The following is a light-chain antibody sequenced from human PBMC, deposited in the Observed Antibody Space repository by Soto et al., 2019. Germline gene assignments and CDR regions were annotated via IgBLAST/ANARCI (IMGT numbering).Light chain of an antibody. Sequence: DVQMTQTPSSLSASVGDRVILTCRASQSIGNWLAWYQQKPGKAPKLLIYKASSLESGVPTRFSGSGSGTDFTLTISSLQPEDFATYYCQQYNSYVFGPGTKVESN. V-gene: IGKV1-5*03. CDR3: QQYNSYV. CDR1: QSIGNW. CDR2: KAS. J-gene: IGKJ3*01.